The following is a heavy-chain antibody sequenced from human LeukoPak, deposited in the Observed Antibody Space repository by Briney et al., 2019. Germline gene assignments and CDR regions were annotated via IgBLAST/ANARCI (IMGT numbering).Heavy chain of an antibody. CDR2: IYTSGST. Sequence: SETLSLTCTVSGGSISSYYWSWIRQPAGKGLEWIGRIYTSGSTNYNPSLKSRVTISVDTSKNQFSLKLSSVTAADTAVYHCARDLGSGYDNYYYYYMDVWGQGTTVTVSS. CDR3: ARDLGSGYDNYYYYYMDV. D-gene: IGHD5-12*01. CDR1: GGSISSYY. V-gene: IGHV4-4*07. J-gene: IGHJ6*03.